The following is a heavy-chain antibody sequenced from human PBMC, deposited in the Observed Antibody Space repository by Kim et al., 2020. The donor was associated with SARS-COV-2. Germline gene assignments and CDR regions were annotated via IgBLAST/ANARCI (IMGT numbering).Heavy chain of an antibody. J-gene: IGHJ6*02. V-gene: IGHV3-48*03. Sequence: GGSLRLSCAASGFTFSSYEMNWVRQAPGKGLEWVSYISSSGSTIYYADSVKGRFTISRDNAKNSLYLQMNSLRAEDTAVYYCARAPAAGVRFLEWFKKHGMDVWGQGTTVAVSS. CDR3: ARAPAAGVRFLEWFKKHGMDV. CDR2: ISSSGSTI. D-gene: IGHD3-3*01. CDR1: GFTFSSYE.